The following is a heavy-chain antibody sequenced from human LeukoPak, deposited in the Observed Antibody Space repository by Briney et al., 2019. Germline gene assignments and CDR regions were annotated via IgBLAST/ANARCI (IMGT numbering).Heavy chain of an antibody. Sequence: GGSLRLSCAASGFTFSSYEMNWVRQAPGKGLEWVSYISSSGSTIYYADSVKGRFTISRDNAKNSLYLQMNSLRAEATAVYYCARDTSSGHGDYRGQGTLVTVSS. J-gene: IGHJ4*02. D-gene: IGHD3-22*01. CDR2: ISSSGSTI. CDR1: GFTFSSYE. V-gene: IGHV3-48*03. CDR3: ARDTSSGHGDY.